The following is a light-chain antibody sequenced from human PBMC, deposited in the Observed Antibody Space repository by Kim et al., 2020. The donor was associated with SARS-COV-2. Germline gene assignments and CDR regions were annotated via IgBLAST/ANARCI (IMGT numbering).Light chain of an antibody. J-gene: IGLJ2*01. Sequence: GQSITISCTGTSSDVVGYNYVSWYQQHPGKAPKLMIYDVSNRPSGVSNRFSGSNSGNTASLTISGLQAEDEADYYCSSYTSSSTLVFGGGTQLTVL. CDR3: SSYTSSSTLV. CDR2: DVS. V-gene: IGLV2-14*03. CDR1: SSDVVGYNY.